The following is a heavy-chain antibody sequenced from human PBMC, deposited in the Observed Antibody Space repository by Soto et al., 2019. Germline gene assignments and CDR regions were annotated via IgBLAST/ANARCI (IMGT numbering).Heavy chain of an antibody. CDR3: ARRRWDGYSPGYFDY. CDR1: SGSISSSNW. Sequence: PSETLSLTCAVSSGSISSSNWWSWVRQPPGKGLEWIGEIYHSGSTNYNPSLKSRVTISVDKSKNQFSLKLSSVTAADTAVYYCARRRWDGYSPGYFDYWGQGTLVTVSS. J-gene: IGHJ4*02. V-gene: IGHV4-4*02. D-gene: IGHD3-22*01. CDR2: IYHSGST.